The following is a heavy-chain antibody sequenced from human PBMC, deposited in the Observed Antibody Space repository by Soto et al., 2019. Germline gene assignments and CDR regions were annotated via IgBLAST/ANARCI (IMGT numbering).Heavy chain of an antibody. J-gene: IGHJ3*01. CDR2: IGLGDSDT. CDR3: AKGSGATYPLSRVFDV. Sequence: VQLLDSGGGLVQPGGSLRLSCAASGVTFTNYAMSWVRQAPGRGLEWVSTIGLGDSDTHYADSVKGRFTISRDNSKNTLYLQMNSLRAEDTAVYYCAKGSGATYPLSRVFDVWGQGTMVTVSS. V-gene: IGHV3-23*01. D-gene: IGHD4-17*01. CDR1: GVTFTNYA.